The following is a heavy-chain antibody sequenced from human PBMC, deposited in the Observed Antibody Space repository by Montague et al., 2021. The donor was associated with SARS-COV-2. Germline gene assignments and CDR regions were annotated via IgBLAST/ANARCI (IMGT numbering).Heavy chain of an antibody. J-gene: IGHJ6*03. CDR3: ARGWLTVSYYYYYMDV. Sequence: SLRLSCAASGSTFSSYAMHWVRQAPGKGLEWVAVISYDGSNKYYADSVKGRFTISRDNSKNTPYLQMNSLRAEDTAVYYCARGWLTVSYYYYYMDVWGKGTTVTVSS. D-gene: IGHD3-9*01. V-gene: IGHV3-30-3*01. CDR1: GSTFSSYA. CDR2: ISYDGSNK.